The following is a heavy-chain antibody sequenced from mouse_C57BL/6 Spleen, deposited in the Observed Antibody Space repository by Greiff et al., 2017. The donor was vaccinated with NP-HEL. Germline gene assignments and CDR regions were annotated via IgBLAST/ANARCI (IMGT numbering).Heavy chain of an antibody. CDR1: GFTFSDYG. V-gene: IGHV5-17*01. J-gene: IGHJ2*01. Sequence: VQLKESGGGLVKPGGSLKLSCAASGFTFSDYGMHWVRQAPEKGLEWVAYISSGSSTIYYADTVKGRFTISRDNAKNTLFLQMTSLRSEDTAMYYCARNTYYGSSVDYWGQGTTLTVSS. CDR2: ISSGSSTI. CDR3: ARNTYYGSSVDY. D-gene: IGHD1-1*01.